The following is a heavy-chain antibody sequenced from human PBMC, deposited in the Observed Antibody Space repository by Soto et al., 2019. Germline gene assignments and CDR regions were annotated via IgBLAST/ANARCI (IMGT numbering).Heavy chain of an antibody. Sequence: GDSLKDPCKTSGLTFTSYPFSWLRQAPGQGLEWLAWVHPYEGTTKVAHQFRDRITLTTDTSAATVFMELTGLTSDDTAIYFCAREYYSSTTWIDYWGQGTLVTVSS. CDR2: VHPYEGTT. J-gene: IGHJ4*02. D-gene: IGHD5-12*01. CDR3: AREYYSSTTWIDY. CDR1: GLTFTSYP. V-gene: IGHV1-18*04.